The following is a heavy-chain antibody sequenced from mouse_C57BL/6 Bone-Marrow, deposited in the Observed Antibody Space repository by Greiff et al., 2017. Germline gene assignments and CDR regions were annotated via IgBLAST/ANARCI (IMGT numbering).Heavy chain of an antibody. D-gene: IGHD1-1*01. CDR3: AREDYYYGSSYVRAWFAY. V-gene: IGHV1-80*01. CDR1: GYAFSSYW. Sequence: QVQLQQSGAELVKPGASVKISCKASGYAFSSYWMNWVKQRPGKGLEWIGQIYPGDGDSNYNGKFKGKATLTADKSASTAYMQLSSLTSEDSAVYFCAREDYYYGSSYVRAWFAYWGQGTLVTVSA. J-gene: IGHJ3*01. CDR2: IYPGDGDS.